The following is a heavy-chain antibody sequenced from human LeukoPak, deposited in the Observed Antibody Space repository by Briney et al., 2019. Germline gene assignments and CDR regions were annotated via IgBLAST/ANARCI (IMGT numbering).Heavy chain of an antibody. CDR2: ISPNSGAT. Sequence: GASVKVSCKASGYTFTGYYIHWVRQAPGQGHEWMGWISPNSGATNYAQSFQGRVTMTRDTSTNTAHMELSRLRSDDTAVYYCARGDCSVSGCHGGNWFDPWGQGTPVTVSS. CDR3: ARGDCSVSGCHGGNWFDP. V-gene: IGHV1-2*02. CDR1: GYTFTGYY. D-gene: IGHD2-15*01. J-gene: IGHJ5*02.